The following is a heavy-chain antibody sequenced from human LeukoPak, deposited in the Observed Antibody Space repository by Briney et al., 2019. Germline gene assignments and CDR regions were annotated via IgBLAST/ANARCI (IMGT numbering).Heavy chain of an antibody. CDR1: GGSYSGYY. CDR2: INHSGST. CDR3: ARGLPLYYDFWSGYYTYFDY. V-gene: IGHV4-34*01. J-gene: IGHJ4*02. D-gene: IGHD3-3*01. Sequence: PSETLSLTCAVYGGSYSGYYWSWIRQPPGKGLEWSGEINHSGSTNYNPSLKSRVTISVDTSKNQFSLKLSSVTAADTAVYYCARGLPLYYDFWSGYYTYFDYWGQGTLVTVSS.